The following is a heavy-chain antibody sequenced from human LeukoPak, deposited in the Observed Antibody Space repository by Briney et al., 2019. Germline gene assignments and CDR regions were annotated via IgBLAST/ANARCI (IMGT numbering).Heavy chain of an antibody. Sequence: LSLTCTVSGGSISSSSHYWGWTRQPPGKGLEWVAVIGDTGRAKYYADSVEGRFTASRDNSKNTLYLEMNSLRYDDTALYYCAREAAWGNWYFDLWGRGTLVTVSS. CDR3: AREAAWGNWYFDL. CDR1: GGSISSSS. V-gene: IGHV3-30*03. D-gene: IGHD3-16*01. CDR2: IGDTGRAK. J-gene: IGHJ2*01.